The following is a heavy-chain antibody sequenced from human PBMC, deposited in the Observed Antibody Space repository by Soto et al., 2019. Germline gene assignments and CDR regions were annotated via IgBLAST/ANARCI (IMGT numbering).Heavy chain of an antibody. J-gene: IGHJ6*01. CDR1: GFTFSSSA. V-gene: IGHV3-23*01. Sequence: GGSLRLSCAASGFTFSSSAMSWVRQAPGKGLEWVAAISRTGSDTYYVDSVKDRFTISRDNSRNTLDLQMNSLRAEATATYYCAKDRGKVDPMEVWGQGPTVAVFS. D-gene: IGHD2-15*01. CDR2: ISRTGSDT. CDR3: AKDRGKVDPMEV.